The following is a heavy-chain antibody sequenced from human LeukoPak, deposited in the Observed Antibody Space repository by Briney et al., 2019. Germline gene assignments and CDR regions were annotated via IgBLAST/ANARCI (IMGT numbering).Heavy chain of an antibody. D-gene: IGHD1-26*01. Sequence: ASVTVSFTASGYSFTDFCLYLVRQAPGQGLEWMGCINPDTGGTHFAQQFQGRVTMTRDTSISTTYMELSSLTSDDTAVYYCAKDAVGLWVSLLDCWGQGRPVTVSS. CDR2: INPDTGGT. V-gene: IGHV1-2*02. CDR3: AKDAVGLWVSLLDC. J-gene: IGHJ4*02. CDR1: GYSFTDFC.